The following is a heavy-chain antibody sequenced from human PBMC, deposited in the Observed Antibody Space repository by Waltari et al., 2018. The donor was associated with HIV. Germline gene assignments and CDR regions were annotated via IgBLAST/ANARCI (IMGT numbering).Heavy chain of an antibody. CDR2: IWFDGTKQ. Sequence: QVQLVESGGGVVQPGRSLRLSCAVSGFTFSIYGMHWVRQAPGKGKEWVATIWFDGTKQYYADSVKGRFTISRDNSKNTLYLQMNSLNPEDTAMYYCARPKIETTRPDAFDVWGRGTMVTVSS. D-gene: IGHD4-17*01. J-gene: IGHJ3*01. CDR3: ARPKIETTRPDAFDV. V-gene: IGHV3-33*08. CDR1: GFTFSIYG.